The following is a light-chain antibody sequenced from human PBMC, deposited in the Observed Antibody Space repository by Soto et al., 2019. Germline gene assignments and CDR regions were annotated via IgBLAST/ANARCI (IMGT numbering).Light chain of an antibody. CDR2: EVG. J-gene: IGLJ3*02. V-gene: IGLV2-14*01. Sequence: QSALTQPASVSGSPGQSITISCTGTSSDVGGYNSVSWYQQHPGKAPTLMIYEVGNRPSGVSNRFSGSKSGNTASLTISGLQAEDEADYYCSSSTTTSTWVFGGGTKLTVL. CDR3: SSSTTTSTWV. CDR1: SSDVGGYNS.